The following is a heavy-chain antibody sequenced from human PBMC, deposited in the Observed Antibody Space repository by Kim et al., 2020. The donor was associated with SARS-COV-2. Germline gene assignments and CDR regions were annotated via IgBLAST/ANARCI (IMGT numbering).Heavy chain of an antibody. Sequence: GGSLRLSCAASGFTFSSYWMSWVRQAPGKGLEWVANIKQDGSEKYYVDSVKGRFTISRDNAKNSLYLQMNSLRAEDTAVYYCARGLLWFGELFSRVYYFDYWGQGTLVTVSS. CDR3: ARGLLWFGELFSRVYYFDY. CDR2: IKQDGSEK. J-gene: IGHJ4*02. V-gene: IGHV3-7*01. CDR1: GFTFSSYW. D-gene: IGHD3-10*01.